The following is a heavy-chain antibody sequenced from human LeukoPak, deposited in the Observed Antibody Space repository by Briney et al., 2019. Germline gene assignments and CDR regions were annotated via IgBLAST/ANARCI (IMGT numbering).Heavy chain of an antibody. CDR2: IYYSGST. Sequence: SETLSLTSTVSGGSISSGGYYWSWIRQHPGKGLEWIGYIYYSGSTYYNPSLKSRVTISVDTSKNQFSLKLSSVTAADTAVYYCARFLGSGSYYNPRDYWGQGTLVTVSS. CDR3: ARFLGSGSYYNPRDY. CDR1: GGSISSGGYY. D-gene: IGHD3-10*01. J-gene: IGHJ4*02. V-gene: IGHV4-31*03.